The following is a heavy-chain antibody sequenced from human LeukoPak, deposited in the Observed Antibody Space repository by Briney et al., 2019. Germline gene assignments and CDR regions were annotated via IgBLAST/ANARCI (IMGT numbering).Heavy chain of an antibody. CDR3: ARGAGDGSGSYDY. Sequence: ASVKVSCKASGYTFTGYYMHWVRQAPGRGLEWMGRINPNSGGTNYAQKFQGRVTMTRDTSISTAYMELSSLRSDDTAVYSCARGAGDGSGSYDYWGQGTLVTVSS. D-gene: IGHD3-10*01. V-gene: IGHV1-2*06. CDR2: INPNSGGT. J-gene: IGHJ4*02. CDR1: GYTFTGYY.